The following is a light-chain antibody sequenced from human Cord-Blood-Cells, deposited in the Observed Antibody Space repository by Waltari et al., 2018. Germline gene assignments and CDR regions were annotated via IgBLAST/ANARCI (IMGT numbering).Light chain of an antibody. J-gene: IGLJ1*01. CDR1: SSDVGGYNY. CDR2: DVS. V-gene: IGLV2-14*03. Sequence: QSALTQPASVSGSPGQSITISCTGTSSDVGGYNYVSCYQPHPGKAPNLIISDVSNRPSGVSNRFSGSKSGNTASLTISGLQAEDEADYYCSSYTSSSTYVFGTGTKVTVL. CDR3: SSYTSSSTYV.